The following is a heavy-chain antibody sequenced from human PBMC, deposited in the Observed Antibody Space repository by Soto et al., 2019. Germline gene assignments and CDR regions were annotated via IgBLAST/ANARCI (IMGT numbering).Heavy chain of an antibody. V-gene: IGHV1-18*01. J-gene: IGHJ4*02. CDR1: GYTFTSYG. CDR3: ACDDLAGVPSVSDY. D-gene: IGHD2-15*01. Sequence: ASVKVSCKASGYTFTSYGISWVRQAPGQGLEWMGWISAYNGNTNYAQKLQGRVTMTTDTSTSTAYMELRSLRSDDTAVYYCACDDLAGVPSVSDYWGQGALVTVSS. CDR2: ISAYNGNT.